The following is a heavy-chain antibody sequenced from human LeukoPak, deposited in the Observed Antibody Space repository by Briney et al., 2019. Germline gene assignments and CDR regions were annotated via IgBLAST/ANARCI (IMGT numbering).Heavy chain of an antibody. D-gene: IGHD2-15*01. Sequence: ASVKVSCKASGYTFTSYGISWVRQAPGQGLEWMGWINPNSGGTNYAQKFQGRVTMTRDTSISTAYMELSRLRSDDTAVYYCARGLATPGGYWGQGTLVTVSS. CDR1: GYTFTSYG. CDR2: INPNSGGT. V-gene: IGHV1-2*02. J-gene: IGHJ4*02. CDR3: ARGLATPGGY.